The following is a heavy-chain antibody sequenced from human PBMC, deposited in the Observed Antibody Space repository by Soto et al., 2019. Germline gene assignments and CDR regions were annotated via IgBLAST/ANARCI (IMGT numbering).Heavy chain of an antibody. J-gene: IGHJ4*02. CDR1: GFTFSSYA. V-gene: IGHV3-23*01. CDR2: ISGSGGNT. Sequence: EAQLLEFGGGLVQPGGSLRLSCAASGFTFSSYAMSWVRQAPGKGLEWVSGISGSGGNTYYAERVKGPFTISRDNSKNTLYLQINSLRAEDTAVYYWAKDPYYHWGQGTLVTVSS. D-gene: IGHD3-10*01. CDR3: AKDPYYH.